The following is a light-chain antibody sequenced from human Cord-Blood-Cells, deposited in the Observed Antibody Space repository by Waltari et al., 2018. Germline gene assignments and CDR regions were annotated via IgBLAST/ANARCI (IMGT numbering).Light chain of an antibody. CDR3: SSYTSSSTV. V-gene: IGLV2-14*01. CDR2: DVS. CDR1: SSDVGGYNY. J-gene: IGLJ1*01. Sequence: QSSLTQPASVSGSPGQSITISCTGTSSDVGGYNYVSWYQQHPGKAHKLMIYDVSNRPSGVSNRFSGSKSGNTASLTISGLQAEDEADYYCSSYTSSSTVFGTGTKVTV.